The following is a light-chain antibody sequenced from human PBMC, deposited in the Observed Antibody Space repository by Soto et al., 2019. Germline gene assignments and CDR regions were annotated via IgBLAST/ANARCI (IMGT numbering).Light chain of an antibody. CDR1: QSVSSY. V-gene: IGKV3-11*01. Sequence: EIVLTQSPATLSLSPGERATLSCRASQSVSSYLAWYQQKPGQAPRLLIYDASNRATGIPDRFSGSGSGTDFTLTISSLQSEDLAVYYCQQYNNWPWTFGQGTKVDIK. CDR2: DAS. J-gene: IGKJ1*01. CDR3: QQYNNWPWT.